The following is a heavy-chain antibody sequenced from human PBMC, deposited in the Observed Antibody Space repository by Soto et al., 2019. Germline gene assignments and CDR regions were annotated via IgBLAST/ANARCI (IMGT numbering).Heavy chain of an antibody. CDR3: ARGSPDFWSGYGYYYYGMDV. CDR2: IYYSGST. CDR1: GGSISSYY. J-gene: IGHJ6*02. D-gene: IGHD3-3*01. Sequence: PSETLSLTCTVSGGSISSYYWSWIRQPPGKGLEWIGYIYYSGSTNYNPSLKSRVTISVDTSKNQFSLKLSSATAADTAVYYCARGSPDFWSGYGYYYYGMDVWGQGTTVTVSS. V-gene: IGHV4-59*01.